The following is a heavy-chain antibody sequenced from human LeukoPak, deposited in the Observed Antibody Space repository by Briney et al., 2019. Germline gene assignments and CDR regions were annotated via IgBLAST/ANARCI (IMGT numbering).Heavy chain of an antibody. CDR3: AREEELVSRGSYDY. V-gene: IGHV1-18*01. D-gene: IGHD6-13*01. CDR2: ISAYNGNT. CDR1: GYTFTSYG. J-gene: IGHJ4*02. Sequence: GASVKVSCKASGYTFTSYGISWVRQAPGQGLEWMGWISAYNGNTNYAQKLQGGVTMTTDTSTSTAYMELRSLRSDDTAVYYCAREEELVSRGSYDYWGQGTLVTVSS.